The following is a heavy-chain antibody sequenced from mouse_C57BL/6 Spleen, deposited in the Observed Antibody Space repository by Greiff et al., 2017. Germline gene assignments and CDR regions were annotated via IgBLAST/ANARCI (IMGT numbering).Heavy chain of an antibody. V-gene: IGHV1-80*01. Sequence: VQLQQSGAELVKPGASVKISCKASGYAFSSYWMNWVKQRPGKGLEWIGQIYPGDGDTNYNGKFKGKATLTADKSSSTAYMQLSSLTSEDSAVYFCARCYYYDSSWFAYWGQGALVTVSA. CDR1: GYAFSSYW. J-gene: IGHJ3*01. CDR3: ARCYYYDSSWFAY. D-gene: IGHD1-1*01. CDR2: IYPGDGDT.